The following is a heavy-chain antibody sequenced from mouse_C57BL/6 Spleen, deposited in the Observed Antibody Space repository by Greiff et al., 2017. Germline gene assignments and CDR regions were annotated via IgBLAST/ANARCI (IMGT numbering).Heavy chain of an antibody. D-gene: IGHD1-1*01. V-gene: IGHV1-4*01. CDR1: GYTFTSYT. Sequence: VQLLESGAELARPGASVKMSCKASGYTFTSYTMHWVKQRPGQGLEWIGYIHPSSGYTKYNQKFKDKATLTADKSSSTAYMQLSSLTSEDSAVYYCARGGLRGGYYAMDYWGQGTSVTVSS. CDR2: IHPSSGYT. J-gene: IGHJ4*01. CDR3: ARGGLRGGYYAMDY.